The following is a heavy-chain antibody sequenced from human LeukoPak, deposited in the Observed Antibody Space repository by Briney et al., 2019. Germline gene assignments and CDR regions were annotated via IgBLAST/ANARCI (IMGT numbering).Heavy chain of an antibody. J-gene: IGHJ4*02. CDR2: ISSSSSYI. D-gene: IGHD3-9*01. CDR3: ARVRDYDILTGYYTGTYYFDY. Sequence: GGSLRLSCAASGFTFSSYSMNWVRQAPGKGLEWVSSISSSSSYIYYADSVKGRFTISRDNAKNSLYLQMNSQRAEDTAVYYCARVRDYDILTGYYTGTYYFDYWGQGTLVTVSS. CDR1: GFTFSSYS. V-gene: IGHV3-21*01.